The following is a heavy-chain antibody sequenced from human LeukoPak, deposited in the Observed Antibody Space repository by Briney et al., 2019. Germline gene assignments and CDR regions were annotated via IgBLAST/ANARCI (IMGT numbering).Heavy chain of an antibody. CDR1: GGSVSSGSYY. CDR3: ARAGYYYGSGTSPFDY. CDR2: IYYSGST. Sequence: SETLSLTCTVSGGSVSSGSYYWSWLRQPPGKGLEWIGYIYYSGSTNYNPSLKSRVAISIDTSKNQFSLKLSSVTAADTAVYYCARAGYYYGSGTSPFDYWGQGTLVTVSS. J-gene: IGHJ4*02. D-gene: IGHD3-10*01. V-gene: IGHV4-61*01.